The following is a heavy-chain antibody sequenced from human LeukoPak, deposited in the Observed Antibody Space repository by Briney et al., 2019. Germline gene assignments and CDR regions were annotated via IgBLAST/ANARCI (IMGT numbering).Heavy chain of an antibody. V-gene: IGHV3-23*01. CDR1: GFTFSDYY. D-gene: IGHD5-18*01. Sequence: GGSLRLSCAASGFTFSDYYMSWIRQAPGKGLEWVSAISGSGGSTYYADSVKGRFTISRDNSKNTLYLQMNSLRAEDTAVYYCASNGKQDTEYYFDYWGQGTLVTVSS. CDR2: ISGSGGST. J-gene: IGHJ4*02. CDR3: ASNGKQDTEYYFDY.